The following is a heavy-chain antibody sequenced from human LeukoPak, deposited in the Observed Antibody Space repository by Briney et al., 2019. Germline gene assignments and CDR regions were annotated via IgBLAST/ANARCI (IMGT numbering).Heavy chain of an antibody. J-gene: IGHJ6*02. CDR1: GGSISSYY. Sequence: SETLSLTCTVSGGSISSYYWSWIRQPPGKGLEWIGYIYYRGSTNYNPSLKSRVTISVDTSKNQFSLKLSSVTAADTAVYYCARVSTSRWYYYYYYGMDVWGQGTTVTVSS. CDR3: ARVSTSRWYYYYYYGMDV. CDR2: IYYRGST. V-gene: IGHV4-59*01. D-gene: IGHD2-2*01.